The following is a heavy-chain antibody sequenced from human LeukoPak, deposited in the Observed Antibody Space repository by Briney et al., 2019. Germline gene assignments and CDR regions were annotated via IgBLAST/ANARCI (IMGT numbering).Heavy chain of an antibody. V-gene: IGHV1-18*01. J-gene: IGHJ4*02. CDR3: AREVWSGYYIDY. D-gene: IGHD3-3*01. Sequence: ASVKVSCKAPGYTFSSYGISWVRQAPGQGLEWMGWVSPYTGSTRYAQYLQGRVTMTTDTSTSTAYMELRSLTSDDTAVYYCAREVWSGYYIDYWGQGTLVTVSS. CDR1: GYTFSSYG. CDR2: VSPYTGST.